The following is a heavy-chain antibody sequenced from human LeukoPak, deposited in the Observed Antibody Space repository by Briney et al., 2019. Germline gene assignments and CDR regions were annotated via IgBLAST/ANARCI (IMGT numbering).Heavy chain of an antibody. J-gene: IGHJ4*02. CDR3: AKDPPLSFWSGYYPPPDFDY. V-gene: IGHV3-30*02. CDR2: IRYDGSNK. D-gene: IGHD3-3*01. Sequence: GSLRLSCAGPGFTFSSYGMHWVRQAPGKGLEWVAFIRYDGSNKYYPDSVKGRFTISRDNSKNTLYLQMNSLRAEDTAVYYCAKDPPLSFWSGYYPPPDFDYWGQGTLVTVSS. CDR1: GFTFSSYG.